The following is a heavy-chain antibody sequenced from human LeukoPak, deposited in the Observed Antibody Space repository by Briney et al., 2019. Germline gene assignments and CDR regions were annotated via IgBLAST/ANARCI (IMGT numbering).Heavy chain of an antibody. J-gene: IGHJ3*02. Sequence: ASVKVSRKPSGYTFTSYGISLVGLAPAPGLEWVGWISAYNGNTNYTQKLQGRVTMTTDTSTSTVYMELRSLTSDDTAVYYCARGIAAARSDDFDIGGQGTMVTVSS. CDR1: GYTFTSYG. CDR2: ISAYNGNT. CDR3: ARGIAAARSDDFDI. V-gene: IGHV1-18*01. D-gene: IGHD6-13*01.